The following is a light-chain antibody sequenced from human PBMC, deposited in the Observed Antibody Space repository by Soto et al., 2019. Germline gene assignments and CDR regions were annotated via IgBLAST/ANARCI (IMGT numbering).Light chain of an antibody. CDR1: QFIDRY. CDR3: QQRSNLPPT. Sequence: EIVLTQSPATLSLSPGERANLSCRASQFIDRYLAWYRQIPGQAPRLLIYDASNRATGIPDRFSGGGSGTDFTLTISSLEPEDFAVYYCQQRSNLPPTFGQGTRLAI. CDR2: DAS. J-gene: IGKJ5*01. V-gene: IGKV3-11*01.